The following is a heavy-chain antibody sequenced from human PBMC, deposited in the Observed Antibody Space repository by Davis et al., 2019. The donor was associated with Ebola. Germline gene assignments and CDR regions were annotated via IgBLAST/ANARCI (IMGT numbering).Heavy chain of an antibody. Sequence: PSETLSLPCTVLGCSISPYDWSWFRQPPGKGLDWIGYVEYSGRTEYIPSLNSRVTISVDTSKNQFSLKLRSVTAADTAVYYCARGVYGAFFDSWGQGTLVTVSS. J-gene: IGHJ4*02. CDR2: VEYSGRT. V-gene: IGHV4-59*01. CDR3: ARGVYGAFFDS. CDR1: GCSISPYD. D-gene: IGHD4-17*01.